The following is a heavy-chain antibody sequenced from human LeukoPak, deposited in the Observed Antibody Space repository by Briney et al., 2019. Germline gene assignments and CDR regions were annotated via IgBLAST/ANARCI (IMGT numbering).Heavy chain of an antibody. J-gene: IGHJ2*01. CDR1: GLSLGNAW. V-gene: IGHV3-15*01. CDR3: TTLGGDNWFDWYFDL. Sequence: GGSLRLSCAASGLSLGNAWMSWFRKVPGKGLEWLGRLRAKVDGGTVDYAAPVKGRFTISRDESENTLYLHLTSLKIEDAAVYYCTTLGGDNWFDWYFDLWGRGTLVTVSS. D-gene: IGHD1-1*01. CDR2: LRAKVDGGTV.